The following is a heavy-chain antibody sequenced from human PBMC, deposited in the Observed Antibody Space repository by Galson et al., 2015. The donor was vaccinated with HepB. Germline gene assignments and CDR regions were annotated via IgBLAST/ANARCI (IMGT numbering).Heavy chain of an antibody. V-gene: IGHV3-33*08. D-gene: IGHD2-21*02. CDR2: IWYDGSNK. Sequence: SLRLSCAASGFTFSSYGMHWVRQAPGKGLEWVAVIWYDGSNKYYADSVKGRFTISRDNSKNTLYLQMNSLRAEDTAVYYCARDPMTAFYYFDYWGQGTLVTVSS. CDR3: ARDPMTAFYYFDY. J-gene: IGHJ4*02. CDR1: GFTFSSYG.